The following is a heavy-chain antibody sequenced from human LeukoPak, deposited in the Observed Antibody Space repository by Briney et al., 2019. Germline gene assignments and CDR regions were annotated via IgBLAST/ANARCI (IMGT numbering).Heavy chain of an antibody. CDR2: FDPEDGET. J-gene: IGHJ4*02. Sequence: ASVKVSCKVSGYTLTELSMHWVRQAPGKGLEWMGGFDPEDGETIYAQKFQGRDTMTEDTSTDTAYMELSSLRSEDTAVYYCATIRYSSGWYGYWGQGTLVTVSS. CDR1: GYTLTELS. CDR3: ATIRYSSGWYGY. V-gene: IGHV1-24*01. D-gene: IGHD6-19*01.